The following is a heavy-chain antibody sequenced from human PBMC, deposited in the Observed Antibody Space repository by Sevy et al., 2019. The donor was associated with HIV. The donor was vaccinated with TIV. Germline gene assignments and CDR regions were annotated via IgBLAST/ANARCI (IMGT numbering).Heavy chain of an antibody. J-gene: IGHJ4*02. V-gene: IGHV3-48*02. Sequence: GGSLRLSCAASGFTFSSYSMNWVRQAPGKGLEWVSYISSSSSTIYYADSVKGRFTISRDNAKNSLYLQMNSLRDEDTAVYYCARWGDYDSSGYYYWQPWDHVWGPGTLVTVSS. CDR3: ARWGDYDSSGYYYWQPWDHV. D-gene: IGHD3-22*01. CDR1: GFTFSSYS. CDR2: ISSSSSTI.